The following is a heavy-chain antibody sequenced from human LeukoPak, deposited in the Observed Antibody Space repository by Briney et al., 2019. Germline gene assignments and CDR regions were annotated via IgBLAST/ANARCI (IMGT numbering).Heavy chain of an antibody. CDR1: GFSLSTSGVG. Sequence: SGPTLVNPTQTLTLTCTFSGFSLSTSGVGVGWIRQPPGKALEWLALIYWDDDKRYSPSLKSRLTITKDTSKDQVVLTMTNMDPVDTATYYCAHSWEGGYCSGGSCYQYNWFDPWGQGTLVTVSS. J-gene: IGHJ5*02. CDR2: IYWDDDK. D-gene: IGHD2-15*01. CDR3: AHSWEGGYCSGGSCYQYNWFDP. V-gene: IGHV2-5*02.